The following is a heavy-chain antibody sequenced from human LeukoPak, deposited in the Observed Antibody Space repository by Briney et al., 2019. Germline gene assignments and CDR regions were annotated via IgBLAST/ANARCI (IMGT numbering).Heavy chain of an antibody. CDR2: IFSRGDT. Sequence: SETLSLTCSVSGGSISNYHWSWIRQPPGKGLEWIGYIFSRGDTKYNPSLRSRATVSLEASKNQFSLRVTSITAADTAVYYCARHMPWELLAGGIDYWGQGAQVTVSS. CDR3: ARHMPWELLAGGIDY. CDR1: GGSISNYH. V-gene: IGHV4-59*01. D-gene: IGHD4-23*01. J-gene: IGHJ4*02.